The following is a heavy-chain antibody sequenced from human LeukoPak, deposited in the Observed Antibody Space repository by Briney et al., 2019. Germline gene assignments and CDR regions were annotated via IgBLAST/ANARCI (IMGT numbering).Heavy chain of an antibody. CDR1: GGSISSYY. CDR2: IYTSGST. Sequence: TTSETLSLTCTVSGGSISSYYWSWIRQPAGKGLEWIGRIYTSGSTNYNPSLKSRVTMSADTSKNQFSLKLSSVTAADTAVYYCARGAYYYDSSGYIFDYWGQGTLVTVSS. V-gene: IGHV4-4*07. D-gene: IGHD3-22*01. CDR3: ARGAYYYDSSGYIFDY. J-gene: IGHJ4*02.